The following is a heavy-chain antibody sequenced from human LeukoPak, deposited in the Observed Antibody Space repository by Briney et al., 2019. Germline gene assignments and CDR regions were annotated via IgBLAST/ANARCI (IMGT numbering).Heavy chain of an antibody. D-gene: IGHD6-13*01. CDR1: GFTFSSYA. CDR3: AREGQPYNWFDP. CDR2: ISYDGSNK. J-gene: IGHJ5*02. Sequence: GRSLRLSCAASGFTFSSYAMHWVRQAPGRGLEWVAVISYDGSNKYYADSVKGRFTISRDDSKKTLYLQMNSLRAEVTAVYYCAREGQPYNWFDPWGQGTLVTVSS. V-gene: IGHV3-30*01.